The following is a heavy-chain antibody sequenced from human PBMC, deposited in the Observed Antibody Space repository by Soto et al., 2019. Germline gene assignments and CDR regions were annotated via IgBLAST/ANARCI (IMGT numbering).Heavy chain of an antibody. J-gene: IGHJ6*02. CDR3: ARDLDFSRPGVMDV. Sequence: SETLSLTCTVSGGSVRRSGYYWSWIRQPPGKRLEWIGNMYDSGSANYNPSLKSRVTISRDRSKNQFSLRLSSVTAADTAVYYCARDLDFSRPGVMDVWGQGTTVTVSS. D-gene: IGHD3-3*01. V-gene: IGHV4-61*08. CDR2: MYDSGSA. CDR1: GGSVRRSGYY.